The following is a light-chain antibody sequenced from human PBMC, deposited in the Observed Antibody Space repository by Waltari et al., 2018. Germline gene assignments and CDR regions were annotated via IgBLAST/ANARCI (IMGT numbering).Light chain of an antibody. J-gene: IGKJ2*01. CDR2: LGS. CDR1: QSLLHRNGYNY. V-gene: IGKV2-28*01. Sequence: DIQMTQSPLSLPVTPGEPATISCRSSQSLLHRNGYNYLDWYLQKPGQSPQVLIYLGSNRASGVPDRFSGSGSGTDFTLNISRVEAEDVGVYYCMQILQPARTFGQGTRLEIK. CDR3: MQILQPART.